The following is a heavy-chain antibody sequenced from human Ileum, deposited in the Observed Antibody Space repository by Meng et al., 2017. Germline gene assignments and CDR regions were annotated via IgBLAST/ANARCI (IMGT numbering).Heavy chain of an antibody. CDR3: AKATYLGSGYYFDY. CDR2: IYSSGRT. D-gene: IGHD3-10*01. Sequence: QVQLQESGPGLVKPSQTLSLTCAVSGDSINRGDHYWTWIRQPPGKGPEWMGYIYSSGRTYYTPSLKGRLTISADTSQSTFSLKLNSVTVTDTAVYFCAKATYLGSGYYFDYWGQGALVTVSS. J-gene: IGHJ4*02. V-gene: IGHV4-30-4*01. CDR1: GDSINRGDHY.